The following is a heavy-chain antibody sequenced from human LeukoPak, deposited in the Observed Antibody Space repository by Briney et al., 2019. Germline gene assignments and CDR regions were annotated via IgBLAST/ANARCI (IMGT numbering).Heavy chain of an antibody. CDR1: GGSISSYY. Sequence: SETLSLTCTVSGGSISSYYWTWIRQPPGKGLEWIGDIYITGGTNYNPYLKRRVTMSVDTSKNQFSLRLSSVTAADTAVYYCARVRIGETSYDASDVWGLGTMVTVSS. CDR2: IYITGGT. V-gene: IGHV4-59*13. D-gene: IGHD1-26*01. J-gene: IGHJ3*01. CDR3: ARVRIGETSYDASDV.